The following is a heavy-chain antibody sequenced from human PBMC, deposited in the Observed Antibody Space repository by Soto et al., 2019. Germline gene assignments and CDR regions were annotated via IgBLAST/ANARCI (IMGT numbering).Heavy chain of an antibody. CDR2: INSDGSST. D-gene: IGHD3-10*01. V-gene: IGHV3-74*01. CDR3: ARPPNGSGSSYRGGVGY. J-gene: IGHJ4*02. Sequence: EVQLVESGGGLVQPGGSLRLSCAASGFTFRIYWMHWVRQVPGKGLVWVSRINSDGSSTNYADSVKGRFTISRDNAKGTLFLQMISLRAEDTAVYYCARPPNGSGSSYRGGVGYWGQGTLVTVSS. CDR1: GFTFRIYW.